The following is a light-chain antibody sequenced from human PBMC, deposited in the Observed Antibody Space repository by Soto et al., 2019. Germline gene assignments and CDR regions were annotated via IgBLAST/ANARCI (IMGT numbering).Light chain of an antibody. CDR1: QSVSIN. CDR2: GAS. CDR3: QQYGSSPP. Sequence: EIMMTQSPATLSVSPGERATLSFRASQSVSINLAWYQQKPGQAPRLLIYGASTRATGIPDRFSGSGSGTDFTLTIGRLEPEDFAVYYCQQYGSSPPFGQGTKVDIK. V-gene: IGKV3-20*01. J-gene: IGKJ1*01.